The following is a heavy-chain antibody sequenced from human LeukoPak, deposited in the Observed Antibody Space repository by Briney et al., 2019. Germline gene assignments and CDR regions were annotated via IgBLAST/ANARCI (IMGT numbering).Heavy chain of an antibody. V-gene: IGHV3-30*02. CDR2: IRYDGSYK. CDR3: ARDRSQYGSGRSIVY. D-gene: IGHD3-10*01. CDR1: GFTFSSYG. Sequence: GGSLRLSCAASGFTFSSYGMHWVRQAPGKGLEWVAFIRYDGSYKYYADSVKGRFTISRDNAKNSLYLQMNSLRAEDTAAYYCARDRSQYGSGRSIVYWGQGTLVTVSS. J-gene: IGHJ4*02.